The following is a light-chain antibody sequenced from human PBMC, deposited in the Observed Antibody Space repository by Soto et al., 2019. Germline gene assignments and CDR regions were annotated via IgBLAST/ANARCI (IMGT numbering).Light chain of an antibody. CDR3: QQYGSSPPWT. V-gene: IGKV3-20*01. Sequence: EIVLTQSPGTLSLPPGERATLSCRASQSVSSSYLAWYQQKPGQAPRLLIYGASSRATGIPDRFSGSGSGTDFTLTISRLEPEDFAVYYCQQYGSSPPWTFGQGT. CDR1: QSVSSSY. J-gene: IGKJ1*01. CDR2: GAS.